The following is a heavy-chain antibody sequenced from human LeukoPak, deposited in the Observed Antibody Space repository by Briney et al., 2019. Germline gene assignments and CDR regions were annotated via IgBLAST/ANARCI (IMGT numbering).Heavy chain of an antibody. CDR1: GYTSTSYD. D-gene: IGHD1-26*01. CDR3: ARDNSVGDNAWWFDP. CDR2: INPTGGST. J-gene: IGHJ5*02. Sequence: ASVKVSCKASGYTSTSYDINWVRQATGQGLEWMGLINPTGGSTGYAQKFQGRVTMTRDMSTSTDYMELSSLRSEDTAIYYCARDNSVGDNAWWFDPWGQGTLVTVSS. V-gene: IGHV1-46*01.